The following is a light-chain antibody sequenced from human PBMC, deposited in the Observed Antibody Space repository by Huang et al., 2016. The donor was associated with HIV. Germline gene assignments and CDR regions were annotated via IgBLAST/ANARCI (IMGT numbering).Light chain of an antibody. CDR3: QQYNNWPSWT. CDR2: GAS. V-gene: IGKV3-15*01. CDR1: QSVTNT. J-gene: IGKJ1*01. Sequence: EIVMTQSPATLSVSPGESATLSCRASQSVTNTLAWYQQKPGQAPRLVIYGASTRANGIPDRFSGSGSGTEFTLTISSLQSEDFGVYYCQQYNNWPSWTFGQGTKVEIK.